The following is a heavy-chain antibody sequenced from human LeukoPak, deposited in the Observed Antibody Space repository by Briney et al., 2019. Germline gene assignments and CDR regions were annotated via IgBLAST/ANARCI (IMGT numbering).Heavy chain of an antibody. CDR3: ARGRGEGRGISMVRGVRAPSYNWFDP. V-gene: IGHV4-39*07. CDR2: ISYSGST. J-gene: IGHJ5*02. Sequence: SETLSLTCTVSGGSINSSSYYWGWIRQPPGKGLEWIGSISYSGSTYYNPSLKSRVTISVDTSKNQFSLKLSSVTAADTAVYYCARGRGEGRGISMVRGVRAPSYNWFDPWGHGTLVTVSS. CDR1: GGSINSSSYY. D-gene: IGHD3-10*01.